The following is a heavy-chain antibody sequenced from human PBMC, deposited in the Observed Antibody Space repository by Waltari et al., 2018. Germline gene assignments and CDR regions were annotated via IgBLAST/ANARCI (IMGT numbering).Heavy chain of an antibody. V-gene: IGHV3-64D*06. J-gene: IGHJ4*02. Sequence: EVQLVESGGGLFQPGGSLRLSCSSSTFTFPSSAMHWVRQAAGKGLEYVSSISADGSSTYYADSVKGRFTISRDNSKDTLYLHMSSLRREDTAVYYCVKERGLQRFFDSWGQGTLVTVSS. D-gene: IGHD1-1*01. CDR1: TFTFPSSA. CDR2: ISADGSST. CDR3: VKERGLQRFFDS.